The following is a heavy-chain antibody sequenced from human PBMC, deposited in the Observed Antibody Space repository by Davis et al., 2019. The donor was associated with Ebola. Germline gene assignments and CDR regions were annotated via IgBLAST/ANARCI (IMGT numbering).Heavy chain of an antibody. V-gene: IGHV3-66*02. CDR1: GFTFSDYY. Sequence: GESLKISCAASGFTFSDYYMSWVRQAPGKGLEWVSAISGSGGSTYYADSVKGRFTISRHNSKNTLYLQMNSLRAEDTAVYYCARSRWQEGYFDYWGQGTLVTVSS. CDR3: ARSRWQEGYFDY. J-gene: IGHJ4*02. CDR2: ISGSGGST. D-gene: IGHD5-24*01.